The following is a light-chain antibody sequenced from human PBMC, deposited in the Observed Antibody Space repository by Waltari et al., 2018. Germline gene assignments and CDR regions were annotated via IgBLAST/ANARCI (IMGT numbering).Light chain of an antibody. V-gene: IGLV2-14*03. CDR1: SSDVGGYNY. CDR2: DVS. CDR3: SSYTSSSSYV. Sequence: ISCTGTSSDVGGYNYVSWYQQHPGKAPKLMIYDVSNRPSGVSNRFSGSKSGNTASLTISGLQAEDEADYYCSSYTSSSSYVFGTGTKVTVL. J-gene: IGLJ1*01.